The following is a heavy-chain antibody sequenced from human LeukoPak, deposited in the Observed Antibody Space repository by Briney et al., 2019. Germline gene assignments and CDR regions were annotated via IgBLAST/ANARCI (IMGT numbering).Heavy chain of an antibody. CDR1: GFTFSDYY. V-gene: IGHV3-11*01. Sequence: GGPLRLSCAASGFTFSDYYMSWIRQAPGKGLEWVSYISSSGSTIYYADSVKGRFTISRDNAKNSLYLQMNSLRAEDTAVYYCASRGWKVTIDYWGQGTLVTVSS. J-gene: IGHJ4*02. D-gene: IGHD3-10*01. CDR2: ISSSGSTI. CDR3: ASRGWKVTIDY.